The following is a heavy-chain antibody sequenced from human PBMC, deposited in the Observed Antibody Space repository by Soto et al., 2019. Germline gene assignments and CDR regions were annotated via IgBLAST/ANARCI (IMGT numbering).Heavy chain of an antibody. Sequence: KPGGSLRLSCAAFGFTISGKKYVAWVRQAPGKGLEWVSFISSSSTYIYYADSVKGRFTISRDNAKNSLYLQMNSLRAEDTAVYYCARATYYYDSSGNYHLDYWGQGTLVTVSS. J-gene: IGHJ4*02. D-gene: IGHD3-22*01. V-gene: IGHV3-21*01. CDR2: ISSSSTYI. CDR3: ARATYYYDSSGNYHLDY. CDR1: GFTISGKKY.